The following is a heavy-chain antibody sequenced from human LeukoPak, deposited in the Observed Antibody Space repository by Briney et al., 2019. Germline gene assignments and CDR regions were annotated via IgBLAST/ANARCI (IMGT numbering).Heavy chain of an antibody. CDR2: ISYSGST. V-gene: IGHV4-39*07. CDR3: ARGLYDYYFDY. J-gene: IGHJ4*02. D-gene: IGHD3-3*01. CDR1: GGSITTNNYY. Sequence: SETLSLTCTVSGGSITTNNYYWGWIRQPPGKGLEWIGMISYSGSTNYNPSLKNRVTMSVDTSKTQFSLKLRSVTAADTAVYYCARGLYDYYFDYWGQGTLVTVSS.